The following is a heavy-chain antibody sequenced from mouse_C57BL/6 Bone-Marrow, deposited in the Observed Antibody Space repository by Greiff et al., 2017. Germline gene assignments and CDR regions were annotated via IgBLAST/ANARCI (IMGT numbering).Heavy chain of an antibody. CDR2: INPSNGGT. CDR3: AREGFIIRGYYCDY. D-gene: IGHD1-1*01. J-gene: IGHJ2*01. V-gene: IGHV1-82*01. Sequence: VLLVESGPELVKPGASVKISCKASGYAFSSSWMNWVKQRPGKGLEWIGNINPSNGGTNYNEKFKGKATLTVDKSSSTAYMQLSNLTSEDSAVYYSAREGFIIRGYYCDYWGQGTTLTVSS. CDR1: GYAFSSSW.